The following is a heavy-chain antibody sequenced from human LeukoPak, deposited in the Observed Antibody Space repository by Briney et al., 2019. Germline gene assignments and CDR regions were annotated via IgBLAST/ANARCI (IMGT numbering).Heavy chain of an antibody. CDR1: AGSISLYNTYY. Sequence: SETLSLTCTVSAGSISLYNTYYWNWIRQSPGKGLEWIGYIYYSGSTSYNPSLKSRVTISVDTFRNQFSLKLTSVTAADTAVYYCARHGSYGSGSYYNAPIDYWGQGTLVTVSS. CDR2: IYYSGST. D-gene: IGHD3-10*01. J-gene: IGHJ4*02. CDR3: ARHGSYGSGSYYNAPIDY. V-gene: IGHV4-59*08.